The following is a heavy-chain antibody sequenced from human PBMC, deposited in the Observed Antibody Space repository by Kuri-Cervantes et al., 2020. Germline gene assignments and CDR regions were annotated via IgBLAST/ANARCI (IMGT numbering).Heavy chain of an antibody. CDR1: GGSVSSGSYY. CDR3: ASGRDGYISYYFDY. V-gene: IGHV4-61*01. D-gene: IGHD5-24*01. CDR2: IYYSGST. J-gene: IGHJ4*02. Sequence: SETLSLTCTVSGGSVSSGSYYWSWIRQPPGKGLEWIGYIYYSGSTNYNPSLKSRVTISVDTSKNQFSLKLSSVTAADTAVYYCASGRDGYISYYFDYWGQGTLVTVSS.